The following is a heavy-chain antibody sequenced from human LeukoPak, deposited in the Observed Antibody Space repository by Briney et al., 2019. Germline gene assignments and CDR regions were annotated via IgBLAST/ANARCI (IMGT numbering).Heavy chain of an antibody. D-gene: IGHD1-26*01. CDR3: ARDLGGSYCL. CDR1: GFTFSTYF. J-gene: IGHJ4*02. V-gene: IGHV3-21*01. CDR2: ISYSSTYI. Sequence: GGSLRLSCAASGFTFSTYFMNCVRQAPGRGLEWVSSISYSSTYIYYADSVKGRFTVSRDNAKNSLYLQMNSLRAEDTAVYYCARDLGGSYCLWGQGTLVTVSS.